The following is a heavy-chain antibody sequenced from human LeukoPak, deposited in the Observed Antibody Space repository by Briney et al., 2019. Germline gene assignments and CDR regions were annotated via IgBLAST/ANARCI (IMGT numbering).Heavy chain of an antibody. Sequence: GGSLRLSCTASGFTFGDYVMSWVRQAPGKGLEWVGFIRSKAYGGTTKNAASVKGRFTISRDDSRSIAYLQMHSLKTEDTAVYYCTRRYNYDSSGYYYVRDAFDIWGQGTMVTVSS. CDR1: GFTFGDYV. CDR2: IRSKAYGGTT. V-gene: IGHV3-49*04. J-gene: IGHJ3*02. D-gene: IGHD3-22*01. CDR3: TRRYNYDSSGYYYVRDAFDI.